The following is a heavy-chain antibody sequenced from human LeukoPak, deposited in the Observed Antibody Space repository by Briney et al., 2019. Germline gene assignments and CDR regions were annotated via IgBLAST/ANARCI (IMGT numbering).Heavy chain of an antibody. Sequence: GGSLRLSCAASGFTFSNYWMHWVRQAPGKGLEWVSRIKSDGSITSYADAVKGRFTISRDNAKSTLYLQMNSLRAEDTAVYYCLWLGELARFDPWGQGTLVTVSS. J-gene: IGHJ5*02. CDR2: IKSDGSIT. D-gene: IGHD3-10*01. V-gene: IGHV3-74*01. CDR3: LWLGELARFDP. CDR1: GFTFSNYW.